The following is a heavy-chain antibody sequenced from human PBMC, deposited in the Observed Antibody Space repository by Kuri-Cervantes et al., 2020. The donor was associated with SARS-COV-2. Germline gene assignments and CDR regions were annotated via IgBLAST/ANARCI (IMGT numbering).Heavy chain of an antibody. Sequence: GSLRLSCVVSGYSISSGYYWGWIRQPPGKGLEWIGSIYYSGSTHYNPSLKSRVSISVDTSRNQFSLKVSSVTAADTAVYSCARQHLGYYMDVWGKGTTVTVSS. D-gene: IGHD6-13*01. CDR1: GYSISSGYY. CDR3: ARQHLGYYMDV. J-gene: IGHJ6*03. V-gene: IGHV4-38-2*01. CDR2: IYYSGST.